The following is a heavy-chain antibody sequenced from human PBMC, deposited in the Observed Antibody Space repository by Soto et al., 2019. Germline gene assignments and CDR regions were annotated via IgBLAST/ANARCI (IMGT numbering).Heavy chain of an antibody. CDR1: GYTFTSYD. CDR3: ARGPGAYWYFDL. V-gene: IGHV1-8*01. Sequence: ASVKVSCKASGYTFTSYDINWVRQATGQGLEWMGWMNPNSGNTGYAQTFQGRVTMTRNTSISTAYMELSRLRSEDTGVYYCARGPGAYWYFDLWGRGTLVTVSS. J-gene: IGHJ2*01. D-gene: IGHD4-17*01. CDR2: MNPNSGNT.